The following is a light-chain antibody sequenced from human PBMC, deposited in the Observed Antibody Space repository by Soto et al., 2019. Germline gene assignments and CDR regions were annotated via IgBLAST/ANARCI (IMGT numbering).Light chain of an antibody. Sequence: QSVLTQPASVSGSPGQSITISCTGTSSDIGYYSYVSWYQQYPGKAPKLIIYEVSNRPSGVSNRFSGSKSANTASLTISGLQAEDEADYHCSSYKTGSTVVFGTGTKVTVL. CDR1: SSDIGYYSY. CDR2: EVS. J-gene: IGLJ1*01. CDR3: SSYKTGSTVV. V-gene: IGLV2-14*01.